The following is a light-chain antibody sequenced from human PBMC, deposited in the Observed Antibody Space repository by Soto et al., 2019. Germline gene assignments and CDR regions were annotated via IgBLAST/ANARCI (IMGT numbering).Light chain of an antibody. CDR1: SSDVGAYNY. CDR2: EVT. CDR3: SSFASSNTWV. J-gene: IGLJ3*02. Sequence: SVLTQPPSASGSPGQSVTISCTGTSSDVGAYNYVSWYQQHAGKAPKLVIYEVTKRPSGVPDRFSGSNSANTASLTVFGLQAEDEADNYCSSFASSNTWVFGGGTKLTVL. V-gene: IGLV2-8*01.